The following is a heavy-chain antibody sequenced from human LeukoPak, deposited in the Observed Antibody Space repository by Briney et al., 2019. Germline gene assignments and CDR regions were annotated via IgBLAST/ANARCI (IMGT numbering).Heavy chain of an antibody. CDR2: ISSSSSYI. J-gene: IGHJ3*02. D-gene: IGHD1-20*01. CDR3: ARDVNNWNDGDAFDI. Sequence: PGGSLRLSCAASGFTFSSYSMNWVRQAPGKGLEWVSSISSSSSYIYYADSVKGRFTISRDNAKNSLYLQMNSLRAEDTAVYYCARDVNNWNDGDAFDIWGQGTMVTVSS. CDR1: GFTFSSYS. V-gene: IGHV3-21*01.